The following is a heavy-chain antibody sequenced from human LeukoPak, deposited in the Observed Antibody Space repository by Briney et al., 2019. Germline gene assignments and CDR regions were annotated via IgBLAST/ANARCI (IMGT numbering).Heavy chain of an antibody. J-gene: IGHJ6*02. CDR2: ISSSSSYI. CDR3: ARDSRRGLEPAFGMDV. Sequence: GGSLRLSCAASGFTFSSYSMNWVRQAPGKGLEWVSSISSSSSYIYYADSVKGRFAIPRDNAKNSLYLQMNSLRAEDTAVYYCARDSRRGLEPAFGMDVWGQGTTVTVSS. CDR1: GFTFSSYS. D-gene: IGHD1-1*01. V-gene: IGHV3-21*01.